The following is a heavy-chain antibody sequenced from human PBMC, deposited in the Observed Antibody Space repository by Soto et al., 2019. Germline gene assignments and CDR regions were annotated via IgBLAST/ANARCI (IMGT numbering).Heavy chain of an antibody. Sequence: QVQLQESGPGLVKPSETLSLTCTVSGVSITPYFWSWIRQPAGKAPEWVGHIYASGRTTYNPSLKSRVAVFVCQTEVSLRVAAVTAADTAVYYCARHFDVDPSLDQYYFDLWGRGALVTVSS. J-gene: IGHJ2*01. CDR3: ARHFDVDPSLDQYYFDL. CDR1: GVSITPYF. CDR2: IYASGRT. D-gene: IGHD3-9*01. V-gene: IGHV4-4*07.